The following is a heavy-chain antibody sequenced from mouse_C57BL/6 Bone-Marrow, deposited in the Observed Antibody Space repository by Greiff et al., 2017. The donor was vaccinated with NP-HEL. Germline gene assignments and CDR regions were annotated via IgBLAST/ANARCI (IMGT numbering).Heavy chain of an antibody. J-gene: IGHJ3*01. V-gene: IGHV1-59*01. Sequence: VQLQQPGAELVRPGSSVKLSCKASGYTFTSYWMHWVKQRPGQGLEWIGVIDPSDSYTNYNQKFKGKATLTVDTSSSTAYMQLSSLTSEDSAVYYWARGFAYGGKGTLVTVSA. CDR3: ARGFAY. CDR2: IDPSDSYT. CDR1: GYTFTSYW.